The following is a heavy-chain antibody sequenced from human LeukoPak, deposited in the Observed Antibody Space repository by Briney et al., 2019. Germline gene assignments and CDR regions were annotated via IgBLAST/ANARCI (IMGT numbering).Heavy chain of an antibody. D-gene: IGHD2/OR15-2a*01. Sequence: SETLSLTCTVSGGSINSSNWWSWVRQPPGKGLEWIGEIYHSGSTNYNPSLKSRVTISIDKSKNQFSLKLTSVTAADTAVYYCAKNSPLSASDIWGQGTMVTVSS. V-gene: IGHV4-4*02. CDR3: AKNSPLSASDI. CDR2: IYHSGST. J-gene: IGHJ3*02. CDR1: GGSINSSNW.